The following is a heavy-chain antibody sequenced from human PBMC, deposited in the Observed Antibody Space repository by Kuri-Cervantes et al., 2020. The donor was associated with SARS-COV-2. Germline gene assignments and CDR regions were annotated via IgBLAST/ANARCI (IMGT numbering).Heavy chain of an antibody. J-gene: IGHJ4*02. Sequence: GGSLRLSCAASGFTFNSYTMHWVRQAPGKGLEWVAVISYDGGSKYYGGSVKGRFTISRDNSKNTLYLQMNSLRAEDTAVYYCVRDGDHWNFDYWGQGTLVTVSS. CDR3: VRDGDHWNFDY. CDR1: GFTFNSYT. D-gene: IGHD1-1*01. V-gene: IGHV3-30*07. CDR2: ISYDGGSK.